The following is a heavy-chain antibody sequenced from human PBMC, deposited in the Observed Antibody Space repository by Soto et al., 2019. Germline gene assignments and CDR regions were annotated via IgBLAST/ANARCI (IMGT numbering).Heavy chain of an antibody. CDR3: ARDGIQLWLPGRNRFDP. CDR2: IYSTGSS. CDR1: GSSISSGNYY. J-gene: IGHJ5*02. V-gene: IGHV4-30-4*01. D-gene: IGHD5-18*01. Sequence: LSLTCTVSGSSISSGNYYWCWICQSPGKGLEWIGYIYSTGSSYYNPSLRSRVSMSVDTSKNQFSLNLSSVTAADTAVYFCARDGIQLWLPGRNRFDPWGQGTLVTVS.